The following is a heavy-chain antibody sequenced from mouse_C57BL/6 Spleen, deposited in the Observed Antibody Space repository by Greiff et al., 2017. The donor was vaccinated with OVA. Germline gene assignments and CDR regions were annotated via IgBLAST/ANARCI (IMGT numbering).Heavy chain of an antibody. D-gene: IGHD2-3*01. CDR2: ISSGSSTI. V-gene: IGHV5-17*01. CDR3: ASPDGYYGGAWFAY. CDR1: GFTFSDYG. Sequence: EVQGVESGGGLVKPGGSLKLSCAASGFTFSDYGMHWVRQAPEKGLEWVAYISSGSSTIYYADTVKGRFTISRDNAKNTLFLQMTSLRSEDTAMYYCASPDGYYGGAWFAYWGQGTLVTVSA. J-gene: IGHJ3*01.